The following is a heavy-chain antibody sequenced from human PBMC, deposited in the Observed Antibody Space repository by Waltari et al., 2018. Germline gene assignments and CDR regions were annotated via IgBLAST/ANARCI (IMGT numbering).Heavy chain of an antibody. CDR1: GFPFSIYW. CDR3: ARSQRHSFEI. CDR2: IKEDGTDT. D-gene: IGHD3-3*02. J-gene: IGHJ3*02. Sequence: EVQLVESGGGLVQPGGSLRLSCAASGFPFSIYWMTWVRQALGEGLEWVANIKEDGTDTYYVDSVKGRFTISKDNAENSLYLQMNSLRVEDTAIYYCARSQRHSFEICGQGTMVTVSS. V-gene: IGHV3-7*03.